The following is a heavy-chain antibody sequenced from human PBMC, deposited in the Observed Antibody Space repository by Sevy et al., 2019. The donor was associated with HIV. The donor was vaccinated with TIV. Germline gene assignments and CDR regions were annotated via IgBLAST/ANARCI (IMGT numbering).Heavy chain of an antibody. Sequence: GGSLRLSCIASRFIFSRYWMTWVRQAPGKGLEWVANIKEDGSEKYYVDSVKGRFTISRDNAKNSLYLQMNNLRVEDTAVYYCARAPVRWDSPDIWGQGTVVTVS. V-gene: IGHV3-7*01. CDR1: RFIFSRYW. D-gene: IGHD1-26*01. J-gene: IGHJ3*02. CDR2: IKEDGSEK. CDR3: ARAPVRWDSPDI.